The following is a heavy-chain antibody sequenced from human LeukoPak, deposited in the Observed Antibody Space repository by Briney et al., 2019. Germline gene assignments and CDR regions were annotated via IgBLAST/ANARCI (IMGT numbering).Heavy chain of an antibody. V-gene: IGHV3-23*01. CDR2: ISGSGGTT. J-gene: IGHJ4*02. CDR3: AKYSRPPSIDY. CDR1: GFTFNTCA. Sequence: GVFLRLSCAASGFTFNTCAMSWVRQAPGKGLEWVSAISGSGGTTYYADSVKGRFTISRDNSKNALYLQMNSLRADDTAVYYCAKYSRPPSIDYWGQGTLVTVSS. D-gene: IGHD6-13*01.